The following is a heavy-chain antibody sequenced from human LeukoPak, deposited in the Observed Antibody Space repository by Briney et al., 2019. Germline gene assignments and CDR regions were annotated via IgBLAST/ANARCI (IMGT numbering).Heavy chain of an antibody. CDR3: ARLGAASTFDY. CDR1: GTSISGYY. D-gene: IGHD2-15*01. CDR2: IYTRGNT. Sequence: SETLSLTCTVSGTSISGYYWTWIQQPAGKGLEWIGHIYTRGNTKYSPSLKSRVTMSLDTSKNQFSLNLSSVTAADTAVYYCARLGAASTFDYWGQGTLVTVSS. J-gene: IGHJ4*02. V-gene: IGHV4-4*07.